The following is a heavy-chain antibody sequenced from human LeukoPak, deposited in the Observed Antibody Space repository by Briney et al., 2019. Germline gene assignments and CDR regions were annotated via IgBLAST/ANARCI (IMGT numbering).Heavy chain of an antibody. CDR2: IYSDGNT. J-gene: IGHJ4*02. D-gene: IGHD6-6*01. CDR1: GLILSNYY. Sequence: GGSLRLSCAPSGLILSNYYMSWLRQAPGKGLEWVSVIYSDGNTYHANSVGGRFTISRDNTKNTLYLQINSLRAEDTAVYYCAIDAGRIAARRPLDYWGQGTLVTVSS. V-gene: IGHV3-53*01. CDR3: AIDAGRIAARRPLDY.